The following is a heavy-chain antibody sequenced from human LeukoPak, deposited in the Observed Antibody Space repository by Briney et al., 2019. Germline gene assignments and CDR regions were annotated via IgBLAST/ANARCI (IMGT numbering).Heavy chain of an antibody. Sequence: ASVKVSCKVSGYTLTELSMHWVRQAPGKGLEWMGGFDPEDGETIYAQKFQGRVTMTEDTSTDTAYMELSSLRSEDTAVYYCATKGYCSSTSCYAAAFDIWGRGTMVTVSS. V-gene: IGHV1-24*01. D-gene: IGHD2-2*01. J-gene: IGHJ3*02. CDR1: GYTLTELS. CDR2: FDPEDGET. CDR3: ATKGYCSSTSCYAAAFDI.